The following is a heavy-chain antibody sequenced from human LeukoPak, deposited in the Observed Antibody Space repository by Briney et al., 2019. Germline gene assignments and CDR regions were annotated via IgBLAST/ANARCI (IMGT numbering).Heavy chain of an antibody. V-gene: IGHV3-30-3*01. CDR3: ARDRASQFYGSGSYYNAFDY. CDR2: ISYDGSNK. CDR1: GFTFSSYW. Sequence: PGGSLRLSCAASGFTFSSYWMHWVRQAPGKGLEWVAVISYDGSNKYYADSVKGRFTISRDNSKNTLYLQMNSLRAEDTAVYYCARDRASQFYGSGSYYNAFDYWGQGTLVTVSS. J-gene: IGHJ4*02. D-gene: IGHD3-10*01.